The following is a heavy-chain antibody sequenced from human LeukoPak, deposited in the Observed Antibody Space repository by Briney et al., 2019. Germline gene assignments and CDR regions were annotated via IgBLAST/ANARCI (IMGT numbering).Heavy chain of an antibody. D-gene: IGHD3-22*01. J-gene: IGHJ4*02. CDR3: AKDSAYYYDSSGYWYYFDY. Sequence: PGGSLRLSCAASGFTFSSYAMSWVRQAPGKGLEGVSAISGSGGSTYYADSVKGRFTISRDNSKNTLYLQMNSLRAEDTAVYYCAKDSAYYYDSSGYWYYFDYWGQGTLVTVSS. CDR1: GFTFSSYA. V-gene: IGHV3-23*01. CDR2: ISGSGGST.